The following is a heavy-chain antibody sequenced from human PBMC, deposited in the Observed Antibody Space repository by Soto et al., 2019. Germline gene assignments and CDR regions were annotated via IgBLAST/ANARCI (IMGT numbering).Heavy chain of an antibody. J-gene: IGHJ6*03. CDR1: GGSFSGYY. D-gene: IGHD2-15*01. CDR2: INHSGST. Sequence: PSETLSLTCAVYGGSFSGYYWSWIRQPPGKGLEWIGEINHSGSTNYNPSLKSRVTISVDTSKNQFSLKLSSVTAADTAVYYCARVWGYCSGGSCYSPGYYYYYMDVWGKGTTVTVSS. V-gene: IGHV4-34*01. CDR3: ARVWGYCSGGSCYSPGYYYYYMDV.